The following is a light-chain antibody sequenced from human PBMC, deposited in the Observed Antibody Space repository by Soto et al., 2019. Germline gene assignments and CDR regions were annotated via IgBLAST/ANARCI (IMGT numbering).Light chain of an antibody. V-gene: IGKV3-20*01. CDR1: QRVSTNY. J-gene: IGKJ3*01. CDR3: QQYGDLPIT. CDR2: AAS. Sequence: ESVLTQSPGTLSLSPGERATLSCRASQRVSTNYLAWYRQKPGQAPRLLIYAASTRATGIPDRISGSGSGTDFTLTISRLESEDYAVYYCQQYGDLPITFGPGTKVEIK.